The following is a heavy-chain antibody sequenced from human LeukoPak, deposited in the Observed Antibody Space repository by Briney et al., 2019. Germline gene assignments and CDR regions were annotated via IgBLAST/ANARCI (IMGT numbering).Heavy chain of an antibody. CDR2: IYTSGST. D-gene: IGHD6-13*01. CDR3: ARCGSRYSTDRFDP. V-gene: IGHV4-4*09. J-gene: IGHJ5*02. CDR1: GGSISSYY. Sequence: SETLSLTCTVSGGSISSYYWSWIRQPPGKGLEWIGYIYTSGSTNYNPSLKSRVTISVDTSKNQFSLKLSSVTAADTAVYYCARCGSRYSTDRFDPWGQGTLVTVSS.